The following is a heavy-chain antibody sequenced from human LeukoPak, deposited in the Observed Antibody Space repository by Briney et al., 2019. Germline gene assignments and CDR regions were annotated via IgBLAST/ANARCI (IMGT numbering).Heavy chain of an antibody. D-gene: IGHD2-2*01. CDR1: GFTFSNSA. Sequence: GGSLRLSCAALGFTFSNSAMSWVRQAPGKGLEWVAVISGSGGSTYYADSVKGRFTISKDTSMNTLYLQLSSLRAEDTAIYYCAKCNSTSCLFNWFDPWGQGTLVTVSS. V-gene: IGHV3-23*01. CDR2: ISGSGGST. CDR3: AKCNSTSCLFNWFDP. J-gene: IGHJ5*02.